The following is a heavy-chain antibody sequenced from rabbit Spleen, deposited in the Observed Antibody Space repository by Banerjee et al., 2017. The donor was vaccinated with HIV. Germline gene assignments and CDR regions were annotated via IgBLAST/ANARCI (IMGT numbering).Heavy chain of an antibody. CDR1: GFSFSSGYD. V-gene: IGHV1S40*01. Sequence: QSLEESGGGLVKPGASLTLTCKASGFSFSSGYDMCWVRQAPGKGLEWIACIYAGSSGSTYYASWAKVRFTISKTSSTTVTLQMTSLTAADTATYFCAREVLYAAYAGFGDATIYYFDLWGPGTLVTVS. J-gene: IGHJ4*01. CDR3: AREVLYAAYAGFGDATIYYFDL. D-gene: IGHD6-1*01. CDR2: IYAGSSGST.